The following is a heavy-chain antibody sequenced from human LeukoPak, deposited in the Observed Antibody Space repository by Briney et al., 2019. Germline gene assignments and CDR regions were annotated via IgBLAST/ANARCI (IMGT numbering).Heavy chain of an antibody. CDR3: AGSTVTRLAEYFQH. J-gene: IGHJ1*01. CDR2: IIPIFGTA. Sequence: SSVKVSCKASGGTFSSYAISWVRQAPGQGLELRGGIIPIFGTANYAQKFQGRVTITAEESTSTAYMELSSLRSEDTAVYYCAGSTVTRLAEYFQHWGQGTLVTVSS. D-gene: IGHD4-17*01. CDR1: GGTFSSYA. V-gene: IGHV1-69*01.